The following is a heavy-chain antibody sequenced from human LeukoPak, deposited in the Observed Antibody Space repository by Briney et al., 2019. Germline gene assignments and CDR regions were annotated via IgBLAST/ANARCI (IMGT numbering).Heavy chain of an antibody. D-gene: IGHD1-14*01. J-gene: IGHJ3*01. CDR3: VSLKVSTGRDSLDL. CDR1: GFAFDIYW. Sequence: GGSLRLSCAASGFAFDIYWMTWVRQAPGKGLEWVANSKIDGSLKQYVDAVRGRFTVSRDNAKSSLYLQMNSLRADDTTVYYCVSLKVSTGRDSLDLWGQGTMVTVSS. V-gene: IGHV3-7*01. CDR2: SKIDGSLK.